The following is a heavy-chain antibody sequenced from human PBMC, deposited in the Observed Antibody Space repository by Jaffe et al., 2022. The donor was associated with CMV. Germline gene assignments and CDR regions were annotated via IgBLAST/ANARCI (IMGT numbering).Heavy chain of an antibody. Sequence: QVQLQQWGAGLLKPSETLSLTCAVYGGSFSGYYWSWIRQPPGKGLEWIGEINHSGSTNYNPSLKSRVTISVDTSKNQFSLKLSSVTAADTAVYYCARVSGSYYSAFDIWGQGTMVTVSS. CDR1: GGSFSGYY. D-gene: IGHD1-26*01. J-gene: IGHJ3*02. CDR2: INHSGST. CDR3: ARVSGSYYSAFDI. V-gene: IGHV4-34*01.